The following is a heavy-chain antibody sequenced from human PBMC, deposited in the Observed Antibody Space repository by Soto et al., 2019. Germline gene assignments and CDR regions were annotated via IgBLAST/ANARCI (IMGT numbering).Heavy chain of an antibody. CDR2: IWYDGSNK. Sequence: PGGSLRLSCAASGFTFSSYGMHWVRQAPGKGLEWVAVIWYDGSNKYYADSVKGRFTISRDNSKNTLYLQMNSLRAEDTAVYYCARAPPVLRYFDWLSQDHYYYYMDVWGKGTTVTVSS. CDR3: ARAPPVLRYFDWLSQDHYYYYMDV. J-gene: IGHJ6*03. V-gene: IGHV3-33*01. D-gene: IGHD3-9*01. CDR1: GFTFSSYG.